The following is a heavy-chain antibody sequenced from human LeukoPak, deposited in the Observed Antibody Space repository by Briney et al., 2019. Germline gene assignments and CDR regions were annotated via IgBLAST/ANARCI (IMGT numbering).Heavy chain of an antibody. Sequence: ASVKVSCKASGGTFSSYAIIWVRQAPGQGLEWMGGIIPIFGTANYAQKFQGRVTITADESTSTAYMELSSLRSEDTAVYYCARAAGFGELYDYWGQGTLVTVSS. CDR3: ARAAGFGELYDY. J-gene: IGHJ4*02. D-gene: IGHD3-10*01. V-gene: IGHV1-69*01. CDR1: GGTFSSYA. CDR2: IIPIFGTA.